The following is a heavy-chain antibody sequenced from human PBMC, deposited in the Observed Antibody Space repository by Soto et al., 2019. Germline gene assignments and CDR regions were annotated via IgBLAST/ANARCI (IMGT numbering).Heavy chain of an antibody. CDR1: GFTFTNAW. Sequence: SGGSLRLSCAASGFTFTNAWMNWVRQAPGKGLEWVGRIRSKTDGGTPDYAAPVKGRFTISRDDSKNTLYVQMNSLETEDTAIYYCTTEKGYWGQGTLVTVSS. CDR2: IRSKTDGGTP. V-gene: IGHV3-15*07. J-gene: IGHJ4*02. CDR3: TTEKGY.